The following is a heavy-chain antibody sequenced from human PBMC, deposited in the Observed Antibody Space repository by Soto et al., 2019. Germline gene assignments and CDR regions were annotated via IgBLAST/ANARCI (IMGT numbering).Heavy chain of an antibody. CDR1: GFIFSDYS. Sequence: GGSLRLSCAASGFIFSDYSMNWVRQAPGKGLEWVSYITKTSGTKDYADSVKGRFTISRDNAKNSLYLQMNSLRDEDTAVYYCAREACMDVWGQGTTVTVSS. V-gene: IGHV3-48*02. CDR3: AREACMDV. J-gene: IGHJ6*02. CDR2: ITKTSGTK.